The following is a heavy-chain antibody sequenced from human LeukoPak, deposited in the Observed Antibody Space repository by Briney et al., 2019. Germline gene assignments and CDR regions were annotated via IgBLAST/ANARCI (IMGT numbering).Heavy chain of an antibody. Sequence: GGSLRLSCAASGFTFSSYAMTWVRQAPGKGLEWVSAISGSGGSTYYADSVKGRFTISRDNSKNTLYLQMNSLRAEDTAVYYCAKGTREYSYLLILDYWGQGTLVTVSS. CDR2: ISGSGGST. V-gene: IGHV3-23*01. D-gene: IGHD5-18*01. J-gene: IGHJ4*02. CDR1: GFTFSSYA. CDR3: AKGTREYSYLLILDY.